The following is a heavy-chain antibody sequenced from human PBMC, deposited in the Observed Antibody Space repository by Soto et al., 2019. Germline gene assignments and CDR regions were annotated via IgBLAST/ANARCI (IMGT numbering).Heavy chain of an antibody. Sequence: GGSLRLSCAASGFTFSSYGMHWVRQAPGKGLEWVAVIWYDGSNKYYADSVKGRFTISRDNSKNTLYLQMNSLRAEDTAVYYCARDFPGGKIAVAGTNNWFDPWGQGTLVTVSS. V-gene: IGHV3-33*01. D-gene: IGHD6-19*01. J-gene: IGHJ5*02. CDR1: GFTFSSYG. CDR2: IWYDGSNK. CDR3: ARDFPGGKIAVAGTNNWFDP.